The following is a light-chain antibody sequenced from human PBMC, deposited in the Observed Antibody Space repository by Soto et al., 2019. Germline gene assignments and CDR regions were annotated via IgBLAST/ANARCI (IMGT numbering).Light chain of an antibody. CDR3: GSYSSTDTPFV. CDR1: STDVGGYNY. CDR2: EVT. Sequence: QSALAQPSSVSGSPGQSITISCTGTSTDVGGYNYVPWYQHHSGNAPKLLIYEVTNRPSGISDRFSGSKSVNTASLTISGLQAEDESDYYCGSYSSTDTPFVFGTGTKVTVL. J-gene: IGLJ1*01. V-gene: IGLV2-14*01.